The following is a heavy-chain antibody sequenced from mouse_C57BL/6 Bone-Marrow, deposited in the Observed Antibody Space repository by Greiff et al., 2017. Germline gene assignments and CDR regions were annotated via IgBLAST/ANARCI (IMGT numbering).Heavy chain of an antibody. Sequence: QVQLQQSGAELARPGASVKLSCKASGYTFTSSGISWVKQRTGQGLEWIGEIYPRSGNTYYNEKFKGKATLTADKSSSTAYMELRSLTSEDSAVYFCARGITTVVRDYWGQGTTLTVSS. CDR3: ARGITTVVRDY. CDR1: GYTFTSSG. V-gene: IGHV1-81*01. CDR2: IYPRSGNT. J-gene: IGHJ2*01. D-gene: IGHD1-1*01.